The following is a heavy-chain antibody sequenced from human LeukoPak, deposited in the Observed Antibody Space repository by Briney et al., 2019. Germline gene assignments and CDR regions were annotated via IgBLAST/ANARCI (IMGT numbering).Heavy chain of an antibody. CDR2: IYYSGST. Sequence: SETLSLTCTVSGGSISSGGYYWSWIRQHAGKGLEWIGYIYYSGSTYYNPSLKSRVTISVDTSKNQFSLKLSSVTAADTAVYYCARDHHDSRAFDIWGQGTMVTVSS. CDR3: ARDHHDSRAFDI. D-gene: IGHD3-16*01. CDR1: GGSISSGGYY. V-gene: IGHV4-31*03. J-gene: IGHJ3*02.